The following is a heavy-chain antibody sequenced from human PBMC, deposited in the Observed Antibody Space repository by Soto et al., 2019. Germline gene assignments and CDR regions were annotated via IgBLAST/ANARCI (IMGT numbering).Heavy chain of an antibody. CDR1: GGSFSGYY. J-gene: IGHJ6*02. CDR3: ARAWYYYYYGMDV. V-gene: IGHV4-34*01. Sequence: TAETLSLTCAVYGGSFSGYYWSWIRQPPGKGLEWIGEINHSGSNNYNPSLKSRVTISVDTSKNQFSLKLSSVTAADTAVYYCARAWYYYYYGMDVWGQGTTVTVSS. CDR2: INHSGSN.